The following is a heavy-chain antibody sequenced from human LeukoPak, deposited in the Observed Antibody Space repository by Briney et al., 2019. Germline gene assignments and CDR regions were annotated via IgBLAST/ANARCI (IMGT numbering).Heavy chain of an antibody. CDR3: ARDDYVTWFDP. Sequence: PGGSLRLSCAASRFTFSDYYMSWVRQAPGKGLEWVAVISYDGSNKYYADSVKGRFTISRDNSKNTLYLQMNSLRAEDTAVYYCARDDYVTWFDPWGQGTLVTVSS. D-gene: IGHD4-17*01. CDR2: ISYDGSNK. J-gene: IGHJ5*02. V-gene: IGHV3-30*03. CDR1: RFTFSDYY.